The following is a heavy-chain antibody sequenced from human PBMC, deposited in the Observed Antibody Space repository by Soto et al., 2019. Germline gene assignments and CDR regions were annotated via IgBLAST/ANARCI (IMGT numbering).Heavy chain of an antibody. CDR2: ISTNSGHT. CDR3: ARGAAVVTTIPRYGLDV. J-gene: IGHJ6*02. CDR1: GYTFTNYG. V-gene: IGHV1-18*04. Sequence: QVQLVQSGAEVKKPGASVKVSCKASGYTFTNYGISWVRQAPGQGLEWMGWISTNSGHTDYAQNLRGRVTMTTDTSTTTAYMELRSLRSDDTAVYYCARGAAVVTTIPRYGLDVWGQGTTVTVSS. D-gene: IGHD2-21*02.